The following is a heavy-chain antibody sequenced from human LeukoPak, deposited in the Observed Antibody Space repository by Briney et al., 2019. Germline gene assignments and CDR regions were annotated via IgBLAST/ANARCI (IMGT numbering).Heavy chain of an antibody. CDR1: GGSISSGGYY. V-gene: IGHV4-30-2*01. CDR2: IYQSGST. CDR3: ARAFPFDDYGDPDAFDI. D-gene: IGHD4-17*01. J-gene: IGHJ3*02. Sequence: SQTLSLTCAVSGGSISSGGYYWSWIRQPPGKGLEWIGNIYQSGSTYYNPSLKSRVTISVDMSNNQFSLKLTSVTAADTAVYYCARAFPFDDYGDPDAFDIWGQGTMVTVSS.